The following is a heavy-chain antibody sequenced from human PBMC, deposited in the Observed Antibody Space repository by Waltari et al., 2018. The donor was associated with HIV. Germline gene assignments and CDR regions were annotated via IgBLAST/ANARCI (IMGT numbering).Heavy chain of an antibody. V-gene: IGHV4-31*03. CDR2: IQDSGST. D-gene: IGHD3-16*01. Sequence: QVQLQESGPGLVKPSKTLSLPCSVPGGSTSGGTDHWGWFRKHPGQGLEWIGYIQDSGSTYYNPSLRSRVTISVDTSKNHFSLKLSSVTAADTAVYYCSRLTTFYFDYWGQGTLVTVSS. CDR3: SRLTTFYFDY. CDR1: GGSTSGGTDH. J-gene: IGHJ4*02.